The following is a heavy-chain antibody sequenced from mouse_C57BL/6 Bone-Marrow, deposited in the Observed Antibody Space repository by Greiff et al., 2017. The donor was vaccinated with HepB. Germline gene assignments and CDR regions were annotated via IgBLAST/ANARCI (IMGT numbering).Heavy chain of an antibody. CDR1: GYTFTDYY. J-gene: IGHJ2*01. D-gene: IGHD1-1*01. CDR2: IDPNNGGT. Sequence: VQLQQSGPELVKPGASVKISCKASGYTFTDYYMNWVKQSHGKSLEWIGDIDPNNGGTSYNQKFKGKATLTVDKSSSTAYMELRSLTSEDSAVYYCARLSTVVATDYWGQGTTLTVSS. V-gene: IGHV1-26*01. CDR3: ARLSTVVATDY.